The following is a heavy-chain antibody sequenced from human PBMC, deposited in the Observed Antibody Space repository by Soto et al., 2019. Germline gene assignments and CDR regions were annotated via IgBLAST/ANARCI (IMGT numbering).Heavy chain of an antibody. V-gene: IGHV1-69*13. CDR1: GGTFSSYA. CDR3: VGCPRRSSSPYYFDY. CDR2: IIPIFGTA. D-gene: IGHD6-6*01. Sequence: EASMKVSFKASGGTFSSYAISWVRQAPGQGLEWMGGIIPIFGTANYAQKFQGRVTITADESTSTAYMELSSLRSEDTAVYYCVGCPRRSSSPYYFDYWGQGTLVTVSS. J-gene: IGHJ4*02.